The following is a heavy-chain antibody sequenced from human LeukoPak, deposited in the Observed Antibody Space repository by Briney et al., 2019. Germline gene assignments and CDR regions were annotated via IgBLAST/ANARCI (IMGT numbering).Heavy chain of an antibody. CDR1: GFTFSSYS. V-gene: IGHV3-21*01. Sequence: KPGGSLRLSCAASGFTFSSYSMNWVRQAPGKGLEWVSSISSSSSYIYYADSVKGRFTISRDNAKNSLYLQMNSLRAEDTAVYYCARDIAAAGTRAFDIWGQRTMVTVSS. J-gene: IGHJ3*02. CDR3: ARDIAAAGTRAFDI. D-gene: IGHD6-13*01. CDR2: ISSSSSYI.